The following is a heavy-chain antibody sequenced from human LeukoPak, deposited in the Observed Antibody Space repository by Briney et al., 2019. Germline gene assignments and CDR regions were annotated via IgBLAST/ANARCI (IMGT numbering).Heavy chain of an antibody. Sequence: PGRSQRLSCAASGFTFSSYAMHWVRQAPGKGLEWVAVISYDGSNKYYADSVKGRFTISRDNSKNTLYLQMNSLRAEDTAVYYCARDLGGGVFSPGANWFDPWGQGTLVTVSS. V-gene: IGHV3-30-3*01. D-gene: IGHD3-16*01. CDR2: ISYDGSNK. J-gene: IGHJ5*02. CDR1: GFTFSSYA. CDR3: ARDLGGGVFSPGANWFDP.